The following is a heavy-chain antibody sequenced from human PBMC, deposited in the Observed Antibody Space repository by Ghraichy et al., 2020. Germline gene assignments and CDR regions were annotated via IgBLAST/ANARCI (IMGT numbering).Heavy chain of an antibody. D-gene: IGHD1-1*01. CDR3: AKDHEPNTGHY. V-gene: IGHV3-23*01. CDR1: GFTFSNYV. Sequence: GGSLRLSCAASGFTFSNYVMSWVRQAPGKGLEWLSGVSVGGGATSYADSVKGRFTISRDNSRNTLYLQMNSLRVEDTAVYYCAKDHEPNTGHYWGQGTLVTVSS. J-gene: IGHJ4*02. CDR2: VSVGGGAT.